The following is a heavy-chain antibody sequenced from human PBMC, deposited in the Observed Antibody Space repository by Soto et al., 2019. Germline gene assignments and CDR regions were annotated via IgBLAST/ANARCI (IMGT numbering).Heavy chain of an antibody. CDR1: GGSISSGDNY. J-gene: IGHJ4*02. V-gene: IGHV4-30-4*01. D-gene: IGHD5-12*01. CDR3: ARGGGFDS. CDR2: IYDSGST. Sequence: QVQLQESGPGLVKSSETLSLTCTVSGGSISSGDNYWSWIRQPPGKGLEWIGHIYDSGSTYYNPSLRSRVSISRDTSKNQFSLNLSSMTAADTAVYYCARGGGFDSWGQGVLVTVSS.